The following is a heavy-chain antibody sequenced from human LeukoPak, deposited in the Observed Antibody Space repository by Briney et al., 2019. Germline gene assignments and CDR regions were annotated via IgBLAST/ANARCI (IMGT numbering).Heavy chain of an antibody. D-gene: IGHD5-12*01. V-gene: IGHV3-23*01. CDR2: ISGSGGST. CDR1: GFTFSAYW. Sequence: GGSLRLSCAASGFTFSAYWMSWVRQAPGKGLEWVSGISGSGGSTYHADSVKGRFTISRENSKNTLYLQTNSLRAEDTAVYYCAKGRDGYNSAFDIWGQGTMVTVSS. J-gene: IGHJ3*02. CDR3: AKGRDGYNSAFDI.